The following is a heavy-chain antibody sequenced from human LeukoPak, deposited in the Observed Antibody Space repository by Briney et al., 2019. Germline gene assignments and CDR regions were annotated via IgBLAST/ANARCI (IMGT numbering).Heavy chain of an antibody. D-gene: IGHD3-22*01. CDR1: EFTFSSYR. Sequence: GGSLRLSCAASEFTFSSYRMDWVRQAPGKGLEWVASISSGSIEIYYADAVKGRFTISRDNAKNSLYLQMNSLRAEDTAVYYCARADINYYDSSGYGDYWGQGTLVTVSS. CDR3: ARADINYYDSSGYGDY. V-gene: IGHV3-21*01. CDR2: ISSGSIEI. J-gene: IGHJ4*02.